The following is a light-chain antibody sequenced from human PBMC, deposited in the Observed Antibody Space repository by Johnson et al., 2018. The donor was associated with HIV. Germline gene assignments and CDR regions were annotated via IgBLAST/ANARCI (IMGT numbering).Light chain of an antibody. Sequence: QSVLTQPPSVSAAPGQKVTISCSGSSCDIGNNYVSCHQQFPGTAPKLLIYDNNKRSSGIPDRFSGSKSGTSATLGITGLHTGDEADYDCGTWDTRLSAGHVFGTGTKVTVL. CDR1: SCDIGNNY. J-gene: IGLJ1*01. CDR3: GTWDTRLSAGHV. CDR2: DNN. V-gene: IGLV1-51*01.